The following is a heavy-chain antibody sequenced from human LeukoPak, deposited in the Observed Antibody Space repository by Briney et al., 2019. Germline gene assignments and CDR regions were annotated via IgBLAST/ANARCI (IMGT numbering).Heavy chain of an antibody. J-gene: IGHJ4*02. CDR1: GYTFTSYG. V-gene: IGHV1-18*01. D-gene: IGHD6-19*01. Sequence: ASVTVSCKASGYTFTSYGISWVRQAPGQGLEWMGWISAYNGNTNYAQKLQGRVTMTTDTSTSTAYMELRSLRSDDTAVYYCANIAVAGYFDYWGQGTLVTVSS. CDR3: ANIAVAGYFDY. CDR2: ISAYNGNT.